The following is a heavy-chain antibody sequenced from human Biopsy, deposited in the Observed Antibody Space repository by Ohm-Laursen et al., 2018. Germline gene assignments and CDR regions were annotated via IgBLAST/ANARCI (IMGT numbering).Heavy chain of an antibody. CDR1: GYTFTTYY. J-gene: IGHJ4*02. CDR3: VLAPFDY. CDR2: INPGGNST. Sequence: SVKVSCKASGYTFTTYYIHWVRQAPGQGLEWMGIINPGGNSTAYTQNFQGRVTMTWDTSTTTVYMELSSLRSEDTAVYYCVLAPFDYWGQGTLVTVSS. V-gene: IGHV1-46*01.